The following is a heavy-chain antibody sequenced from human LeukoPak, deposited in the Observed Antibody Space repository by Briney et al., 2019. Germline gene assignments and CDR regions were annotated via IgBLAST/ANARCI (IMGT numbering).Heavy chain of an antibody. V-gene: IGHV1-3*01. D-gene: IGHD3-22*01. CDR2: INAGNGNT. CDR3: ARAYYDSSGYYSHWFDP. J-gene: IGHJ5*02. Sequence: ASVKVSCKASGYTFTSYAMHWVRQAPGQRLEWMGWINAGNGNTKYSQKFQGRVTITRDTSASTAYMELSSLRSEDTAVYYCARAYYDSSGYYSHWFDPWGQGTLVTVSS. CDR1: GYTFTSYA.